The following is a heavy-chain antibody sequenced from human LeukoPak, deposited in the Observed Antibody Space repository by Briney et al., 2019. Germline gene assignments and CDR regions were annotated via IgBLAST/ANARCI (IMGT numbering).Heavy chain of an antibody. CDR3: ARGEWDLLFDY. CDR2: IFYSGST. V-gene: IGHV4-59*01. CDR1: GGSISGYY. D-gene: IGHD1-26*01. Sequence: PSETLSLTCTVSGGSISGYYWSWIRQPPGKGLEWIGYIFYSGSTNYNPSLKSRVTISVDTSKNQFSLKLSSVTAADTAVYYCARGEWDLLFDYWGQGTLVTVSA. J-gene: IGHJ4*02.